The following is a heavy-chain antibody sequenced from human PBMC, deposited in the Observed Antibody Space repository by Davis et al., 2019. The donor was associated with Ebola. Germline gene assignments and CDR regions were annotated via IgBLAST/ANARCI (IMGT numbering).Heavy chain of an antibody. CDR2: MSYDGSHT. J-gene: IGHJ4*02. Sequence: PGGSLRLSCAGFAFAFGTYGMHWVRQAPGKGLEWVASMSYDGSHTSYIDSVKGRFTIPRDNSKNTLYLQMNSLRADDTAVYYCAREGMHYDILTAYNGADFWGQGTLVTVSS. V-gene: IGHV3-30*03. CDR1: AFAFGTYG. CDR3: AREGMHYDILTAYNGADF. D-gene: IGHD3-9*01.